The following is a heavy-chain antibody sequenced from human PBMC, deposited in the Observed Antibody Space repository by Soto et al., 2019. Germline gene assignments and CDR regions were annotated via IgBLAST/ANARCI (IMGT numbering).Heavy chain of an antibody. CDR3: ARRQQLARPSVWFDP. CDR2: IYYSGST. D-gene: IGHD6-13*01. V-gene: IGHV4-30-4*01. Sequence: SETLSLTCTVSGGSISSGDYYWSWIRQPPGKGLEWIGYIYYSGSTYYNPSLKSRVTISVDTSKNQFSLKLSSVTAADTAVYYCARRQQLARPSVWFDPWGQGTLVTVSS. CDR1: GGSISSGDYY. J-gene: IGHJ5*02.